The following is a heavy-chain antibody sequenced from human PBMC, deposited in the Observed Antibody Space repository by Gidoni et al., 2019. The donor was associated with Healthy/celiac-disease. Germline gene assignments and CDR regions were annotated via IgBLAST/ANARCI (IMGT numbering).Heavy chain of an antibody. CDR1: GGSISSSSYY. CDR2: IYYSGST. Sequence: QLQLQESGPGLVKPSETLSLTCTVSGGSISSSSYYWGWIRQPPGKGLEWIGSIYYSGSTYYNPSLKSRVTISVDTSKNQFSLKLSSVTAADTAVYYCAREISEQPWFRESMVDYWGQGTLVTVSS. V-gene: IGHV4-39*02. CDR3: AREISEQPWFRESMVDY. D-gene: IGHD3-10*01. J-gene: IGHJ4*02.